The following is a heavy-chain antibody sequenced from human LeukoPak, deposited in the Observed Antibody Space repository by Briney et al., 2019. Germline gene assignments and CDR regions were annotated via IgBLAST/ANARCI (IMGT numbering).Heavy chain of an antibody. D-gene: IGHD3-10*01. CDR3: ARVLRGYYFDY. J-gene: IGHJ4*02. CDR2: IYYSGTT. CDR1: SGSISSSSYY. Sequence: SETLSLTCTVSSGSISSSSYYWAWVRQPPGQGLESIGCIYYSGTTYYSPSLESRVTISVDTSKNQFSLNLKFVTAADTAVYYCARVLRGYYFDYWGQGILVTVSS. V-gene: IGHV4-39*07.